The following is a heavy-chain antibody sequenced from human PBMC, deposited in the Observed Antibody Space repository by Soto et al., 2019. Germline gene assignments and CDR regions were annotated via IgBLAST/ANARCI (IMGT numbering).Heavy chain of an antibody. V-gene: IGHV1-2*02. D-gene: IGHD3-9*01. J-gene: IGHJ4*02. CDR2: INPNSSRS. CDR3: ARPPGYISDWYYFDL. CDR1: EYTFTDYY. Sequence: ASVKVSCKASEYTFTDYYVHWVRQAPGQGLEWMGWINPNSSRSNYAQKFQGRVTMTRDTSINTAYMELSSLRSDDTAMYYCARPPGYISDWYYFDLWGQGTQVTASS.